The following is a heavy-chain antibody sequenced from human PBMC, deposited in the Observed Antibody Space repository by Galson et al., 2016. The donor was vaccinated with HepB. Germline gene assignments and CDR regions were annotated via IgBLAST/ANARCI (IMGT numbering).Heavy chain of an antibody. D-gene: IGHD3-10*01. CDR3: AKDSGEPLTVYYYYAMDV. J-gene: IGHJ6*02. CDR1: GFTFRSYA. Sequence: SLRLSCAASGFTFRSYAMNWVRQAPGKGLEWVSAISGSGGSTHYADSVKGRFTISRDNSKNTLYLQMNSLRAEDTAVYFCAKDSGEPLTVYYYYAMDVWGQGTTVTVSS. CDR2: ISGSGGST. V-gene: IGHV3-23*01.